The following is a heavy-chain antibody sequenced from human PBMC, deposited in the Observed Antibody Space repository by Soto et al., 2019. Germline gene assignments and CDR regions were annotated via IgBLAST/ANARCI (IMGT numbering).Heavy chain of an antibody. CDR3: ARDRGIAAAGTGYFDI. V-gene: IGHV1-69*01. CDR2: IIPIFGTA. CDR1: GGTFSSYA. J-gene: IGHJ3*02. D-gene: IGHD6-13*01. Sequence: QVQLVQSGAEVKKPGSSVKVSCKASGGTFSSYAISWVRQAPGQGLEWRGGIIPIFGTANYAQKFQGRVTITADESTSTAYMELSSLRSEDTAVYYCARDRGIAAAGTGYFDIWGQGTMVTVSS.